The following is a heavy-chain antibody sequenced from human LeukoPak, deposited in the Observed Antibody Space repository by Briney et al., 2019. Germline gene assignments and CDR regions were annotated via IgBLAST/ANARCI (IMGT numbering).Heavy chain of an antibody. V-gene: IGHV3-48*03. CDR3: ARIMTTVTTSDY. Sequence: GGSLRLSCAASGFIFSSYEMNWVRQAPGKGLEWVSYIGSSGSNIYYADSVKGRFTISRDNAKNSLYLQMNSLRAEDTAVYYCARIMTTVTTSDYWGQGTLVTVSS. CDR2: IGSSGSNI. J-gene: IGHJ4*02. D-gene: IGHD4-17*01. CDR1: GFIFSSYE.